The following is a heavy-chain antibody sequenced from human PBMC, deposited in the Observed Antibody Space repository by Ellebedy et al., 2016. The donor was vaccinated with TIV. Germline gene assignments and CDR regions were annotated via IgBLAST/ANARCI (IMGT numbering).Heavy chain of an antibody. Sequence: AASVKVSCKASGYTFSSNYMHWVRQAPGQGLEWMGITDPSGGSTNYAQKFQGRVPMTRDTSTNTVYMELISLRSEDTAVYYCTRRSSAYALDYWGQGTLVTVSS. CDR3: TRRSSAYALDY. V-gene: IGHV1-46*01. J-gene: IGHJ4*02. D-gene: IGHD5-12*01. CDR1: GYTFSSNY. CDR2: TDPSGGST.